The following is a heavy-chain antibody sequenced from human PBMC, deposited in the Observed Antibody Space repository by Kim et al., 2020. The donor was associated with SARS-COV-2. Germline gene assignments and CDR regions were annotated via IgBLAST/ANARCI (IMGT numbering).Heavy chain of an antibody. J-gene: IGHJ4*02. CDR1: GGSFSGYY. D-gene: IGHD6-25*01. V-gene: IGHV4-34*01. Sequence: SETLSLTCAVYGGSFSGYYWSWIRQPPGKGLEWIGEINHSGSTNYNPSLKSRFTISVDTSKNQFSLKLSSVTAADTAVYYCARGRQRSSGAKGYLDYWGQGTLVTDSP. CDR3: ARGRQRSSGAKGYLDY. CDR2: INHSGST.